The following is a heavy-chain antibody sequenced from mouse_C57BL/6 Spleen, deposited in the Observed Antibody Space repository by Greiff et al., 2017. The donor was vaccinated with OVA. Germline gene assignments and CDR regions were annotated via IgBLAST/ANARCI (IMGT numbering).Heavy chain of an antibody. D-gene: IGHD2-4*01. CDR3: AKPYDYDTWFAY. CDR2: IYPGSGNT. J-gene: IGHJ3*01. V-gene: IGHV1-66*01. CDR1: GYSFTSYY. Sequence: VQLVESGPELVKPGASVKISCKASGYSFTSYYIHWVKQRPGQGLEWIGWIYPGSGNTKYNEKFKGKATLTADTSSSTAYMQLSSLTSEDSAVYYCAKPYDYDTWFAYWGQGTLVTVSA.